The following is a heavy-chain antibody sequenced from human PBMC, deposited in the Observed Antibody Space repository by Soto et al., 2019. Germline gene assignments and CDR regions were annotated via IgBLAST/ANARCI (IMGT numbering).Heavy chain of an antibody. Sequence: ASVKVSCKASGFSFSDYFMHWVRQAPGQGLEWMGIINPSGDSRNYAQKFQGRVTITRDTSTSTVYMDLSSLRYEDTAVYYCARDGYCGGDCYLDYWGQGTLVTVSS. J-gene: IGHJ4*02. CDR2: INPSGDSR. CDR3: ARDGYCGGDCYLDY. D-gene: IGHD2-21*02. V-gene: IGHV1-46*01. CDR1: GFSFSDYF.